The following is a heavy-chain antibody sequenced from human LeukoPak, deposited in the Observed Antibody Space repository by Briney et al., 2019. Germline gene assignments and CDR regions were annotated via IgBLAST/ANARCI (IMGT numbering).Heavy chain of an antibody. CDR3: ARDKSGSYYFDY. Sequence: PSETLSLTCTVSGGSISSYYWSWIRQPPGKGLEWIGYIYYSGSTNYNPSLKSRVTISVDRSKNQFSLKLSSVTAADTAVYYCARDKSGSYYFDYWGQGTLVTVSS. V-gene: IGHV4-59*12. CDR2: IYYSGST. J-gene: IGHJ4*02. CDR1: GGSISSYY. D-gene: IGHD1-26*01.